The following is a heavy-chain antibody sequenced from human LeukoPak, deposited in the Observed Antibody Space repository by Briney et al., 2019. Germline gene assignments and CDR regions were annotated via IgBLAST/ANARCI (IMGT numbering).Heavy chain of an antibody. D-gene: IGHD3-22*01. CDR1: GGSISSSDYY. Sequence: PSETLSLTCTVSGGSISSSDYYWGWIRQPPGKGPEWIGSISYSGSTFYNPSLKSRVTISVDTSKNQFSLKLSSVTAADTAVYYCATTAYYYDSSGYRTGAFDIWGQGTMVTVSS. V-gene: IGHV4-39*01. J-gene: IGHJ3*02. CDR2: ISYSGST. CDR3: ATTAYYYDSSGYRTGAFDI.